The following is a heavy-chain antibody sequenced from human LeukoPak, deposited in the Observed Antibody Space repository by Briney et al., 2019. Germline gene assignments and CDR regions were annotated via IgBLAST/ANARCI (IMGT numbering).Heavy chain of an antibody. D-gene: IGHD6-13*01. CDR3: AKLLVGIAAAGTDDY. CDR1: GFTFSNYG. Sequence: GGSLRLSCATSGFTFSNYGMHWVRQAPGKGLEWVAVVSYEGKSQYYADSVRGRFTISRDNSKNTLYLQMNSLRVEDTAVYYCAKLLVGIAAAGTDDYWGQGTLVTVSS. V-gene: IGHV3-30*18. J-gene: IGHJ4*02. CDR2: VSYEGKSQ.